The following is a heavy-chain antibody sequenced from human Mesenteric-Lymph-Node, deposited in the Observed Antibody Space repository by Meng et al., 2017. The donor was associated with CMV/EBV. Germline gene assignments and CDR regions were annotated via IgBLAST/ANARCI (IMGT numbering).Heavy chain of an antibody. CDR3: ARGSDIPVNNY. CDR1: GGSFSGYY. Sequence: QVHLQQWGAGLWKHYETLSLTCAVYGGSFSGYYWSWIRQPPGKGLEWIGEINHSGVPNYNPSLKSRVTISLDRSKNQFSLKLSSVTAEDTAVYYCARGSDIPVNNYWGQGTLVTVSS. D-gene: IGHD2-15*01. J-gene: IGHJ4*02. CDR2: INHSGVP. V-gene: IGHV4-34*01.